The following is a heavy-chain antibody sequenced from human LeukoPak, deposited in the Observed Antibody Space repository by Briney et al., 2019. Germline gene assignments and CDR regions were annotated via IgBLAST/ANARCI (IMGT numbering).Heavy chain of an antibody. CDR3: ARDSYGDY. CDR1: RFTLSTYW. Sequence: PGGSLRLSCAASRFTLSTYWMSWVRQAPGKGLEWVAHIKQDGSQEYYVDSVKGRFTISRDSAKNSLYLQMNSLRAEDTAVYYCARDSYGDYWGQGTLVTVSS. V-gene: IGHV3-7*01. J-gene: IGHJ4*02. D-gene: IGHD3-16*01. CDR2: IKQDGSQE.